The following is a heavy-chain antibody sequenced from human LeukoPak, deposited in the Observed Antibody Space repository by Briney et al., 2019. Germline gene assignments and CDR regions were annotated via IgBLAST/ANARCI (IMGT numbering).Heavy chain of an antibody. Sequence: ASVKASCKTSGYIFTDYYLHWVRQAPGQGLEWMGWINPKNGDIDYAQKFQGRVTMTRDTSITTAYMELSRLRSDDTAVYYCARKSSNSGTYSYWGQGTLVTVSS. CDR2: INPKNGDI. J-gene: IGHJ4*02. CDR3: ARKSSNSGTYSY. D-gene: IGHD3-10*01. V-gene: IGHV1-2*02. CDR1: GYIFTDYY.